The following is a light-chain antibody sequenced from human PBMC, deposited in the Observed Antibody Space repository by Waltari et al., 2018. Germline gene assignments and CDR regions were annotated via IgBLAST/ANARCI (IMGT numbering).Light chain of an antibody. J-gene: IGLJ2*01. V-gene: IGLV6-57*03. CDR1: SGRIASNY. CDR2: EDY. Sequence: NFMLTQPHSVSESPGKTVTIYCTRSSGRIASNYVPWVQQRPGSAPTTVIYEDYQRPSGVPDRFSGSIDSSSNSASLTISGLKTEDEADYYCQSYDGINWIFGGGTKLTVL. CDR3: QSYDGINWI.